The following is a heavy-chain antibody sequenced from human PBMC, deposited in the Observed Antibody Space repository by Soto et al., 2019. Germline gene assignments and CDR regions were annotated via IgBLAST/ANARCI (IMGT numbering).Heavy chain of an antibody. J-gene: IGHJ6*02. CDR3: ARREGFWSGYFYYYGMDV. CDR1: GFTFSSYA. V-gene: IGHV3-30-3*01. CDR2: MSYDGSDK. Sequence: QVQLVESGGGVVQPGRSLRLSCAASGFTFSSYAMHWVRQAPGKGLEWVAFMSYDGSDKYYADSVKGRFTISRDNSKNTLXLQMNSLRAEDTAVYYCARREGFWSGYFYYYGMDVWGQGTTVTVSS. D-gene: IGHD3-3*01.